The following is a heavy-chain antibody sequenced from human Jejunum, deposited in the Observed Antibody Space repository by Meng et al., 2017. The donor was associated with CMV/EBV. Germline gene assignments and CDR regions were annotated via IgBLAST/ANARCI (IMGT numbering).Heavy chain of an antibody. D-gene: IGHD5-24*01. V-gene: IGHV4-34*01. CDR2: INQSGST. Sequence: AVSGGSLSGHFWSWIRQPPGKRLEWIGEINQSGSTNYNPSLKSRVTISVDTSKNQFSLRLDSVTAADTAVYYCARVGGYRNNWFDPWGQGTLVTVSS. CDR1: GGSLSGHF. CDR3: ARVGGYRNNWFDP. J-gene: IGHJ5*02.